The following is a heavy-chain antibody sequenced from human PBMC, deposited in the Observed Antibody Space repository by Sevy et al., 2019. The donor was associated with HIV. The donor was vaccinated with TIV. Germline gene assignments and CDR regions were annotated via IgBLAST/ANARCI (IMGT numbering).Heavy chain of an antibody. CDR3: ARPRFLEWLSPAAFDI. V-gene: IGHV3-30*04. D-gene: IGHD3-3*01. J-gene: IGHJ3*02. CDR1: GFVFSSYA. Sequence: GGSLRLSCTASGFVFSSYAMHWVRQAPGKGLEWVAFIAYDGSNKNYADSVKGRFTLSRDNSKNTLYLQMNSLGAEDTAVYYCARPRFLEWLSPAAFDIWGQGTMVTVSS. CDR2: IAYDGSNK.